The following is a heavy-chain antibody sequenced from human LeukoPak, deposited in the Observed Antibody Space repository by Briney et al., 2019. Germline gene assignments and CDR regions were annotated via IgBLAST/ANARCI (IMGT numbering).Heavy chain of an antibody. CDR2: IYYSGST. Sequence: PSETLSLTCTVSGGSISSGDYYWSWIRQPPGKGLEWIGYIYYSGSTYYNPSLKSRVTISVDTSKNQFSLKLSSVTAADTAVYYCARVSLTMVRGVIISYFDYWGQGTLVTVSS. CDR3: ARVSLTMVRGVIISYFDY. J-gene: IGHJ4*02. CDR1: GGSISSGDYY. V-gene: IGHV4-30-4*08. D-gene: IGHD3-10*01.